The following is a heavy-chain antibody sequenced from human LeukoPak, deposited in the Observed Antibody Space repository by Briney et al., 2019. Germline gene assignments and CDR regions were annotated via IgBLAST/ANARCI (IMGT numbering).Heavy chain of an antibody. J-gene: IGHJ6*03. CDR2: IYTSGST. CDR3: AGAVVVPAAIGEAYYYYMDV. Sequence: SETLSLTCTVPGGSISSYYWSWIRQPAGKGLEWIGRIYTSGSTNYNPSLKSRVTMSVDTSKKQFSLKLCSVTAADTAVYYCAGAVVVPAAIGEAYYYYMDVWGKGTTVTVSS. CDR1: GGSISSYY. V-gene: IGHV4-4*07. D-gene: IGHD2-2*02.